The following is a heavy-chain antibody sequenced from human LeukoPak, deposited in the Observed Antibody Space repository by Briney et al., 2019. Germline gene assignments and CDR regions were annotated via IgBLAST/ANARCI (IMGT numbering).Heavy chain of an antibody. CDR2: INPNSGGT. CDR1: GYTFTGYY. J-gene: IGHJ4*02. Sequence: ASVKVSCKASGYTFTGYYMHWVRQAPGQGLEWTGWINPNSGGTNYAQKFQGRVTMTRDTSISTAYMELSRLRSDDTAVYYCARGVRREGSYCSSTSCYWFYFDYWGQGTLVTVSS. D-gene: IGHD2-2*01. V-gene: IGHV1-2*02. CDR3: ARGVRREGSYCSSTSCYWFYFDY.